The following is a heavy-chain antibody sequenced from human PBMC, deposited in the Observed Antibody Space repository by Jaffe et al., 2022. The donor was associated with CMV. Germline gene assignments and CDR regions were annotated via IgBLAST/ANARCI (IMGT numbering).Heavy chain of an antibody. CDR2: ISAYNGNT. J-gene: IGHJ5*02. CDR3: ARGTLAYCGGDCYSRMNWFDP. V-gene: IGHV1-18*01. CDR1: GYTFTSYG. D-gene: IGHD2-21*02. Sequence: QVQLVQSGAEVKKPGASVKVSCKASGYTFTSYGISWVRQAPGQGLEWMGWISAYNGNTNYAQKLQGRVTMTTDTSTSTAYMELRSLRSDDTAVYYCARGTLAYCGGDCYSRMNWFDPWGQGTLVTVSS.